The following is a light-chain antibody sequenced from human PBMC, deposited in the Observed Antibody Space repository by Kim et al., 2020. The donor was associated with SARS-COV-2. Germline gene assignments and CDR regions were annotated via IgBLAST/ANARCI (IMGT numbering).Light chain of an antibody. J-gene: IGLJ3*02. CDR2: SNV. CDR3: ASWDDSLNGPV. Sequence: GTSVTTLRRGSSPKSGSKTVNRHLPPPGTAPHHLVYSNVQRPSGVPAQFSGSKSGTSASLAISGLQSEDEADYYCASWDDSLNGPVFGGGTQLTVL. V-gene: IGLV1-44*01. CDR1: SPKSGSKT.